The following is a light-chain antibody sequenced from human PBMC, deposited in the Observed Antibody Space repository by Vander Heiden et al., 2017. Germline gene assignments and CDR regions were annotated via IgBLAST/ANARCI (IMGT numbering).Light chain of an antibody. J-gene: IGKJ1*01. CDR3: QQYNNWPPWT. CDR2: GAS. Sequence: EIVMTQSPATLSVSPGERPTLSCRASQSVSSNFAWYQQKPGQAPRLLIYGASTRATGIPARFSGSGSGTEFTLTIRSLQSEDFAVYYCQQYNNWPPWTFGQGTKVEIK. CDR1: QSVSSN. V-gene: IGKV3-15*01.